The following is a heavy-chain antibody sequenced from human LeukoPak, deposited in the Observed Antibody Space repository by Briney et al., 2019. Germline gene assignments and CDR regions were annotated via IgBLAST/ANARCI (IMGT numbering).Heavy chain of an antibody. Sequence: GRSLRLSCAASGFTFSNYGMHWVRQAPGRGLEWVAVIPYDGSNKYYADSVKGRFTISRDISKSTLYLQMDSLRAEDTAVYYCARGYVNTPMLTWGQGTLVTVSS. D-gene: IGHD5-18*01. J-gene: IGHJ5*02. V-gene: IGHV3-30*03. CDR1: GFTFSNYG. CDR3: ARGYVNTPMLT. CDR2: IPYDGSNK.